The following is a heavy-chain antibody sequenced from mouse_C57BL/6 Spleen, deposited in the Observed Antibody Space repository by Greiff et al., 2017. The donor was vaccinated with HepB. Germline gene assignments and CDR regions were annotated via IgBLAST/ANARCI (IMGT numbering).Heavy chain of an antibody. D-gene: IGHD2-1*01. V-gene: IGHV3-1*01. CDR2: ISYSGST. CDR3: ARGGYGNHYFDY. J-gene: IGHJ2*01. CDR1: GYSITSGYD. Sequence: DVHLVESGPGMVKPSQSLSLTCTVTGYSITSGYDWHWIRHFPGNKLEWMGYISYSGSTNYNPSLKSRISITHDTSKNHFFLKLNSVTTEDTATYYCARGGYGNHYFDYWGQGTTLTVSS.